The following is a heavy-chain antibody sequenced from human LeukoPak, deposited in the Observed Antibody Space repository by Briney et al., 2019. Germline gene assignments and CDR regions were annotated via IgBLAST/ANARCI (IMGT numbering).Heavy chain of an antibody. V-gene: IGHV3-53*01. J-gene: IGHJ6*02. Sequence: PGGSLRLSCAASGFTVSTHYMSWVRQAPGKGLEWVSFFYSSDNTYYADSVKGRFTISRDNSKNTLYLQMNSLRAEDTAVYYCARGRYWGDGMDVWGQGTTVTVSS. CDR3: ARGRYWGDGMDV. D-gene: IGHD7-27*01. CDR2: FYSSDNT. CDR1: GFTVSTHY.